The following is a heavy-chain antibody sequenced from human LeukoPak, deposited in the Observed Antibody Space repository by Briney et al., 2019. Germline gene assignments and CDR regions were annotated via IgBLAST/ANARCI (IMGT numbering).Heavy chain of an antibody. CDR2: INHSGST. D-gene: IGHD5-12*01. CDR1: GGSFSGYY. Sequence: SETLSLTCAVYGGSFSGYYWSWIRQPPGKGLEWIGEINHSGSTNYDPSLKSRVTISVDTSKNQFSLKLSSVTAADTAVYYCARGSEWLRMYYFDYWGQGTLVTVSS. V-gene: IGHV4-34*01. CDR3: ARGSEWLRMYYFDY. J-gene: IGHJ4*02.